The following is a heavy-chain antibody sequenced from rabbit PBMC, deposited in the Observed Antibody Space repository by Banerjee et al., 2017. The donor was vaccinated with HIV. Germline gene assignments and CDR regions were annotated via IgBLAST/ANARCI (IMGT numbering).Heavy chain of an antibody. Sequence: QLTETGGGLVQPGGSLTLSCKASGIDFTNYHITWVRQAPGKGLEWIGIIYPAKGSTDYATWVNGRFTISSDNAQGTVNLKVTSLTAADTATYFCARAIVPWLGLTRLDLWGQGTLVTVS. V-gene: IGHV1S7*01. CDR1: GIDFTNYH. D-gene: IGHD4-1*01. CDR3: ARAIVPWLGLTRLDL. J-gene: IGHJ3*01. CDR2: IYPAKGST.